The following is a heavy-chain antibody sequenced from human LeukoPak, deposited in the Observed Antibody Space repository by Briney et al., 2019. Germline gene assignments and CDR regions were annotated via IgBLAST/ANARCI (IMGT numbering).Heavy chain of an antibody. D-gene: IGHD6-19*01. CDR2: INPNSGGA. CDR3: ARVTAVAATRGAFDI. Sequence: GASVKVSCKASGYTFTGYYMHWVRQAPGQGLEWMGWINPNSGGANYAQKFQGWVTMTRDTSISTAYMELSRLRSDDTAVYYCARVTAVAATRGAFDIWGQGTMVTVSS. CDR1: GYTFTGYY. J-gene: IGHJ3*02. V-gene: IGHV1-2*04.